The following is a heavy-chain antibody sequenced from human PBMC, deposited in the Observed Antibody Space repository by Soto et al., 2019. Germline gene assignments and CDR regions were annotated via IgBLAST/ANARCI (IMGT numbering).Heavy chain of an antibody. CDR1: GFTFSSYG. CDR2: IWYDGSNK. J-gene: IGHJ3*02. Sequence: QVQLVESWGGVVQPGRSLRLSCAASGFTFSSYGMHWVRQAPGKGLEWVAGIWYDGSNKYYADSVKGRFTISRDNSKNTLYLQMNSLRAEDTAVYYCARDKSAFDIWGQGTMVTVSS. V-gene: IGHV3-33*01. CDR3: ARDKSAFDI.